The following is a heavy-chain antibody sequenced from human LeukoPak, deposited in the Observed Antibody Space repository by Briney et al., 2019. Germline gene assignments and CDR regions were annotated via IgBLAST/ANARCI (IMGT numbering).Heavy chain of an antibody. D-gene: IGHD3-22*01. Sequence: GGSLRLSCAGPGFMFSSDWMSWVRQAPGKGLEWVANIKQDASEKYYADSVKGRFTISRDNAKNSLYLQMNSLRPEDTAVYYCARDRRYYDSRGRSYDWFDPWGQGTLVTVSS. CDR1: GFMFSSDW. CDR3: ARDRRYYDSRGRSYDWFDP. J-gene: IGHJ5*02. V-gene: IGHV3-7*01. CDR2: IKQDASEK.